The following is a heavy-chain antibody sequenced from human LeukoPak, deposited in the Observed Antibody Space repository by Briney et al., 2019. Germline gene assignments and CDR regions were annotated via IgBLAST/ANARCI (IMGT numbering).Heavy chain of an antibody. CDR3: ARDSTWQLDY. CDR1: GFTFSSYN. D-gene: IGHD5-12*01. CDR2: IQEDGSYI. V-gene: IGHV3-7*03. J-gene: IGHJ4*02. Sequence: PGGSLRLSCAASGFTFSSYNMNRVRQAPGKGLEWVANIQEDGSYIYYVDSVRGRFTISRDNTKNSLFLQMNSLRADDTAVYFCARDSTWQLDYWGQGTLVTVSS.